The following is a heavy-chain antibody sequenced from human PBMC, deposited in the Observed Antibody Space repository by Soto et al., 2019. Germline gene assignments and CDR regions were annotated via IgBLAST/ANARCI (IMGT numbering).Heavy chain of an antibody. J-gene: IGHJ4*02. CDR2: ISYGGTI. CDR1: GFTFSSYG. Sequence: GGSLRLSCAASGFTFSSYGMHWVRQAPGKGLEWVAVISYGGTIYYADSVKGRFTISRDNAKNSLYLQMNSLRAEDTAVYYCARAAPRYCSGGSCYSGRDYWGQGTLVTVSS. CDR3: ARAAPRYCSGGSCYSGRDY. D-gene: IGHD2-15*01. V-gene: IGHV3-30*03.